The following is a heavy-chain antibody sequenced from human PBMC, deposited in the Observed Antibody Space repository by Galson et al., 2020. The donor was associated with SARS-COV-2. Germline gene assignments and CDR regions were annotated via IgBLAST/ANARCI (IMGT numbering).Heavy chain of an antibody. Sequence: ASVKVSCKASGYTFTSYYMHWVRQAPGQGLEWMGIINPSGDSTSYAQKFQGRVTMTRDTSTSTVYMELSSLRSEDTAVYYCARDWGKPPRELLWFGELHYGMDVWGQGTTVTVSS. V-gene: IGHV1-46*01. CDR2: INPSGDST. J-gene: IGHJ6*02. D-gene: IGHD3-10*01. CDR1: GYTFTSYY. CDR3: ARDWGKPPRELLWFGELHYGMDV.